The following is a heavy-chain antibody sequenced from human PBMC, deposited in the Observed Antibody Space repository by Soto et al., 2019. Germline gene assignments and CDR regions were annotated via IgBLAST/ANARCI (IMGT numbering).Heavy chain of an antibody. V-gene: IGHV4-31*03. J-gene: IGHJ4*02. Sequence: QVQLQESGPGLVKPSQTLSLTCTVSGGSISSGGYYWRWLRQHPGKGLEWIGYIYHSVRTYYNPSLKSRVTRSVDTFKNQFSLKLISVTAADTAVYYCAITPWDTVVTPAEVDYWGQGTLVTVSS. CDR1: GGSISSGGYY. CDR3: AITPWDTVVTPAEVDY. D-gene: IGHD2-2*01. CDR2: IYHSVRT.